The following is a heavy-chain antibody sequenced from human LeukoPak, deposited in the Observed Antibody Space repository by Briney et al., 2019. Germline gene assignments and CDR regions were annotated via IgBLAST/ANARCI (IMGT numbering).Heavy chain of an antibody. CDR1: GGSISSYY. D-gene: IGHD5-18*01. CDR2: IYTSGST. J-gene: IGHJ6*03. CDR3: ARVVRGYSYGPENYYYYYMDV. V-gene: IGHV4-4*07. Sequence: PSETLSLTCTVSGGSISSYYWSWIRQPAGKGLEWIGRIYTSGSTNYNPSLKSRVTMSVDTSKNQFSLKLSSVTAADTAVYYCARVVRGYSYGPENYYYYYMDVWGKGTTVTVSS.